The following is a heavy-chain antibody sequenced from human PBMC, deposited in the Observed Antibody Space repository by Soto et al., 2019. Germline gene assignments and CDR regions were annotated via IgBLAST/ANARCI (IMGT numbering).Heavy chain of an antibody. CDR2: INADGTST. V-gene: IGHV3-74*01. D-gene: IGHD2-2*01. CDR1: GFTFSNSW. J-gene: IGHJ4*02. Sequence: DVQLVESGGGLVQPGGSLRLSCAASGFTFSNSWMHWVRQVSGKGLEWVSRINADGTSTSYADSVKGRFTISRDNAKNTLYLHVNSLRAEDTAVYYCVKVLARGVGVPRFYFDSWGQGARVTVSS. CDR3: VKVLARGVGVPRFYFDS.